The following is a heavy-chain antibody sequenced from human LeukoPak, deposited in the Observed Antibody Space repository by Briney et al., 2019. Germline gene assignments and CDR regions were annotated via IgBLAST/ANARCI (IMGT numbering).Heavy chain of an antibody. Sequence: SGTLSLTCTVSGDSISRYYWSWIPQPPGRGLEWITFIHYSGSTNYNPSLKSRVTISMDTSRNKFSLRLSSVTAADTAVYYCARTLRAYSYGPFDYWGQGTLVTVSS. D-gene: IGHD5-18*01. V-gene: IGHV4-59*07. CDR3: ARTLRAYSYGPFDY. CDR2: IHYSGST. J-gene: IGHJ4*02. CDR1: GDSISRYY.